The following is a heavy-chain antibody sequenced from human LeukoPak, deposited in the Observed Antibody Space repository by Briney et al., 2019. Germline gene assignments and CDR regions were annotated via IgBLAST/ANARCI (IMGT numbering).Heavy chain of an antibody. CDR2: ISGNSDGA. CDR3: AKDRSDLPVAGFDY. Sequence: GGSLRLSCAASGFTFSNYVMGWVRQAPGKGLEWVSAISGNSDGADYADSVRGRFTISRDNSQNMVYQQMNSLRAEDTAVYYCAKDRSDLPVAGFDYWGQGTLVTVSS. CDR1: GFTFSNYV. D-gene: IGHD6-19*01. V-gene: IGHV3-23*01. J-gene: IGHJ4*02.